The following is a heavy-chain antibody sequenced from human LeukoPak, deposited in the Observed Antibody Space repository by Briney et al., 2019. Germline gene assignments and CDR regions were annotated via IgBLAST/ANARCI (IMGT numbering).Heavy chain of an antibody. J-gene: IGHJ5*02. V-gene: IGHV1-69*05. D-gene: IGHD2-15*01. Sequence: HEASVKVSCKASGGTFSSYAISWVRQAPGQGLEWMGGIIPIFGTANYAQKFQGRVTITTDKSTSTAYMELSSLRSEDTAVYYCARDHNIVVVVAARHPLVWFDPWGQGTLVTVSS. CDR3: ARDHNIVVVVAARHPLVWFDP. CDR2: IIPIFGTA. CDR1: GGTFSSYA.